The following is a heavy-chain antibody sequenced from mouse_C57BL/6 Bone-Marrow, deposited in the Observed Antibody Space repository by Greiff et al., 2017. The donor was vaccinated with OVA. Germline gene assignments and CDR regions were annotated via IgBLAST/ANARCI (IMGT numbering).Heavy chain of an antibody. CDR3: AKSGSSYAMDY. J-gene: IGHJ4*01. CDR2: IWRGGST. D-gene: IGHD1-1*01. V-gene: IGHV2-5*01. Sequence: VQLVESGPGLVQPSQSLSITCTVSGFSLTSYGVHWVRQSPGKGLEWLGVIWRGGSTDYNAAFMSRLGITKDNSKSQVFFKMNSLQAYDTAIYYCAKSGSSYAMDYWGQGTSVTVSS. CDR1: GFSLTSYG.